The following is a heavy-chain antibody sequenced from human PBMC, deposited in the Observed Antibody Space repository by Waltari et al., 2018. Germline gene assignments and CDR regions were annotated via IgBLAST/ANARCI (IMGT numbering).Heavy chain of an antibody. Sequence: EVQLVESGGGLVKPGGSLRLSCAASGFTFSSYSMNWVRRAPGKGLEWVSSISSSSSYIYYADSVKGRFTISRDNAKNSLYLQMNSLRAEDTAVYYCARVSIKSLGSFDIWGQGTMVTVSS. J-gene: IGHJ3*02. CDR2: ISSSSSYI. CDR3: ARVSIKSLGSFDI. V-gene: IGHV3-21*01. CDR1: GFTFSSYS.